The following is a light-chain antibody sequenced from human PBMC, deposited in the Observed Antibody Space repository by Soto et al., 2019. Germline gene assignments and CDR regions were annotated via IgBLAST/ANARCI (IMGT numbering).Light chain of an antibody. Sequence: QSLLTQPPSVSGAPGQRVTISCTGSSSNIGTVHRVQWYQQLPGAAPKLLIYDNNDRPLGVPDRFSGSQSGTSASLAITGLQAEDEADYYCQSYDTTLSGVVFGGGTKVTVL. CDR1: SSNIGTVHR. CDR3: QSYDTTLSGVV. CDR2: DNN. J-gene: IGLJ2*01. V-gene: IGLV1-40*01.